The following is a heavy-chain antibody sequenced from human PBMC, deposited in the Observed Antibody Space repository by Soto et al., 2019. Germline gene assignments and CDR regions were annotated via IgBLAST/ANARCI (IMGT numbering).Heavy chain of an antibody. J-gene: IGHJ4*02. V-gene: IGHV1-69*13. CDR1: GYTFTGYY. D-gene: IGHD3-9*01. CDR3: ARERGLRYFGKTDYFDY. Sequence: GASVKVSCKASGYTFTGYYMHWVRQAPGQGLEWMGWIIPIFGTANYAQKFQGRVTITADESTSTAYMELSSLRSEDTAVYYCARERGLRYFGKTDYFDYWGQGTLVTVSS. CDR2: IIPIFGTA.